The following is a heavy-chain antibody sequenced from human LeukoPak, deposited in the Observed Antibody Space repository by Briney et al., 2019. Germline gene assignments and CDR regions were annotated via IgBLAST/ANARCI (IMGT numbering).Heavy chain of an antibody. CDR1: GFTFSNHA. CDR3: AKNVVVKRYFDY. D-gene: IGHD2-15*01. V-gene: IGHV3-23*01. CDR2: ISGGGRTT. J-gene: IGHJ4*02. Sequence: GGSLRLSCAASGFTFSNHAMNWVRQAPGKGLQWVSVISGGGRTTEYADSVKGRFTISRDNSKNTLSLQMNSPRVEDTAIYYCAKNVVVKRYFDYWGQGTLVTVSS.